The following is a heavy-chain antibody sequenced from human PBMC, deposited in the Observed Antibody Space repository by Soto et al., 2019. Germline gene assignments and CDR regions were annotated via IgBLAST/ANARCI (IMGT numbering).Heavy chain of an antibody. V-gene: IGHV4-59*01. J-gene: IGHJ4*02. CDR1: GGSISDYY. D-gene: IGHD6-19*01. CDR2: IYYSGST. CDR3: ASQRSGCLDY. Sequence: SVTLCLTWTVSGGSISDYYWGWIRQPPGKGLEWIGYIYYSGSTNYNPSLKSRVTISVDTSKNQFSLKLSSVTAADTAVYYCASQRSGCLDYWGQGTLVTVSS.